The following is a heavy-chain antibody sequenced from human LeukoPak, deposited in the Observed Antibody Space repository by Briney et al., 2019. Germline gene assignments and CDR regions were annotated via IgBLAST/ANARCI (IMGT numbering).Heavy chain of an antibody. Sequence: ASVKVSCKASGYTFTGYYMHWVRQAPGQGLEWMGWINPNSGGTNYAQKFQGRVTMTRDTSISTAYMELSRLRSDDTAVYYCARESETPGVNAFDIWGQGTTVTVSS. J-gene: IGHJ3*02. CDR3: ARESETPGVNAFDI. V-gene: IGHV1-2*02. D-gene: IGHD3-10*01. CDR2: INPNSGGT. CDR1: GYTFTGYY.